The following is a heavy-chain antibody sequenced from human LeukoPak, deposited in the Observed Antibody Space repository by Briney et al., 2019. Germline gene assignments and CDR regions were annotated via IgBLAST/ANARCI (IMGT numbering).Heavy chain of an antibody. J-gene: IGHJ6*03. CDR2: INPNSGDT. D-gene: IGHD2-15*01. CDR3: ARAPGTAILLLRRYYYYSSYIHV. V-gene: IGHV1-2*02. Sequence: ASVTVSCMASGYTFTGYYMHWVRQAPGQGLEWMGWINPNSGDTNYAETVQGRVTMTRDTAISTAYMEVSRLRADGTAVYYSARAPGTAILLLRRYYYYSSYIHVWGKGTTLTVSS. CDR1: GYTFTGYY.